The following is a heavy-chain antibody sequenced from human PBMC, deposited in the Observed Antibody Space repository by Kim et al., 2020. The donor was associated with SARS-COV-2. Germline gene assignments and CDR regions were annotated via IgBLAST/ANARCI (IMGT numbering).Heavy chain of an antibody. Sequence: GGSLRLSCTMSGFTFTGHAMSWVRQAPGKGLEWVSSIDGSDGTTYYVDSVRGRFTISRDDSKNTLYLQMSALRGDDTAVYYCMKGGWGWIWDHWGQGTL. CDR3: MKGGWGWIWDH. J-gene: IGHJ4*02. CDR2: IDGSDGTT. V-gene: IGHV3-23*01. D-gene: IGHD2-21*01. CDR1: GFTFTGHA.